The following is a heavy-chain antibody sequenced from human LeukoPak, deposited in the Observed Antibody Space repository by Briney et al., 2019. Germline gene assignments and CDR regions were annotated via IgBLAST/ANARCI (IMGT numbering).Heavy chain of an antibody. J-gene: IGHJ6*04. CDR2: IRSKANSYAT. Sequence: PGGSLRPSCAASGFTFSGSAMHWVRQASGKGLEWVGRIRSKANSYATAYAASVKGRFTISRDDSKNTAYLQMNSLKTEDTAVYYCTRRGYCSSTSCSGGGYYGMDVWGKGTTVTVSS. CDR1: GFTFSGSA. V-gene: IGHV3-73*01. CDR3: TRRGYCSSTSCSGGGYYGMDV. D-gene: IGHD2-2*01.